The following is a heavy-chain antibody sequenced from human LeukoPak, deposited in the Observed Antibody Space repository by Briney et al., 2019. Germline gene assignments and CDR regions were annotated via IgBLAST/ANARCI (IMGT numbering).Heavy chain of an antibody. CDR2: IYPGDSDT. J-gene: IGHJ4*02. V-gene: IGHV5-51*01. D-gene: IGHD4-23*01. CDR1: GYTFTNYW. CDR3: ARRSYGGKDFDY. Sequence: PGESLKISCKGSGYTFTNYWIAWVRQMPGKGLEWMGIIYPGDSDTRYSPSFQGQVTISADRSISTAYLQWSSLKASDTAMYYCARRSYGGKDFDYWGQGTLLTVSS.